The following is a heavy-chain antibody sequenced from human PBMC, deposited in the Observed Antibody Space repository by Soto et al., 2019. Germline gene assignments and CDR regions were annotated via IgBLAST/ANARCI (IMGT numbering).Heavy chain of an antibody. CDR3: ARGGSIAEGRRWFDP. V-gene: IGHV4-59*01. D-gene: IGHD6-6*01. CDR1: GGSISSYY. Sequence: PSQTRSLTCTVSGGSISSYYWSWIRQPPGKGLEWIGYIYYSGSTNYNPSLKRRVTISVDTSKNQFSLKLSSVTAADTAVYFCARGGSIAEGRRWFDPWGQGTLVTVSS. J-gene: IGHJ5*02. CDR2: IYYSGST.